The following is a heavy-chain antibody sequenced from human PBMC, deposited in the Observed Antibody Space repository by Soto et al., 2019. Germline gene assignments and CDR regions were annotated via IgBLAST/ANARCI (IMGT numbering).Heavy chain of an antibody. Sequence: ASVKGSCKASGYTFTGYYMHWVRQAPGQGLEWMGWINPNSGGTNYAQKFQGRVTMTRDTSISTAYMELSRLRSDDTAVYYCARDGHYDSSGYYSWWGQGTLVTVSS. D-gene: IGHD3-22*01. J-gene: IGHJ4*02. CDR3: ARDGHYDSSGYYSW. CDR2: INPNSGGT. CDR1: GYTFTGYY. V-gene: IGHV1-2*02.